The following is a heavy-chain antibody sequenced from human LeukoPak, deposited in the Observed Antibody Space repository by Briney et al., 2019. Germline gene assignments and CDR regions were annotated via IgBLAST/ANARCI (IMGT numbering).Heavy chain of an antibody. CDR3: ARETTGYSSSWYDY. J-gene: IGHJ4*02. Sequence: PSGTLSLTCAVSGGSISSSNWWSWVRQPPGKGLEWIGEIYHSGSTNYNPSLESRVTISVDKSKNQFSLKLSSVTAADTAVYYCARETTGYSSSWYDYWGQGTLVTVSS. D-gene: IGHD6-13*01. CDR1: GGSISSSNW. CDR2: IYHSGST. V-gene: IGHV4-4*02.